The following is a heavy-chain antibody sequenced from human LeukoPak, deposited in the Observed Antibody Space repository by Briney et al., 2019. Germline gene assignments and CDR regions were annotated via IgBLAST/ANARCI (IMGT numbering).Heavy chain of an antibody. CDR3: ARGSQVGAAGLYYYGMDV. CDR1: GFTFSDYY. J-gene: IGHJ6*02. CDR2: ISSSGSTI. Sequence: KPGGSLRLSCAAPGFTFSDYYMSWIRQAPGKGLEWVSYISSSGSTIYYADSVKGRFTISRDNAKNSLYLQMNSLRAEDTAVYYCARGSQVGAAGLYYYGMDVWGQGTTVTVSS. V-gene: IGHV3-11*01. D-gene: IGHD1-26*01.